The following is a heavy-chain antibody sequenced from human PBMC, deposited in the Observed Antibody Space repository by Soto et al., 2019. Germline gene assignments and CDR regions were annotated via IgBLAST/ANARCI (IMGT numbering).Heavy chain of an antibody. CDR3: AREDYGGNSCFGS. J-gene: IGHJ4*02. CDR2: IKQDGSEK. V-gene: IGHV3-7*03. D-gene: IGHD4-17*01. Sequence: PGGSLRLSCAASGFTFSSYWMSWVRQAPGKGLEWVANIKQDGSEKYYVDSVKGRFTISRDNAKNSLYLQMNSLRAEDTAVYYCAREDYGGNSCFGSWGQGTLVTVSS. CDR1: GFTFSSYW.